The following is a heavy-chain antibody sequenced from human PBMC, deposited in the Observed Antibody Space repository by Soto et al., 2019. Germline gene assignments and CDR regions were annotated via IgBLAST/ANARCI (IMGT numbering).Heavy chain of an antibody. Sequence: GASVKVSCKASGYTFSGYNMHWVRQAPGQGLEWMGWIDPNSGGTTFARKFQGRVTMMSDTSIGTAYMELTNLTSDDTAVYFCARDLLWSAQKPMDFWGQGTLVTVSS. D-gene: IGHD2-21*01. CDR3: ARDLLWSAQKPMDF. CDR2: IDPNSGGT. J-gene: IGHJ4*02. CDR1: GYTFSGYN. V-gene: IGHV1-2*02.